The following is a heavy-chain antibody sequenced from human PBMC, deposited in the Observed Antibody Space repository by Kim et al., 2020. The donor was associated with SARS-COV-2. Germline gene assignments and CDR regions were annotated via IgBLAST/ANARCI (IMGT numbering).Heavy chain of an antibody. J-gene: IGHJ4*02. V-gene: IGHV6-1*01. Sequence: SVKSRITINPDTSKNQFSLQLNSVTPEDTAVYYCARARGYSYGLHRGADYWGQGTLVTVSS. CDR3: ARARGYSYGLHRGADY. D-gene: IGHD5-18*01.